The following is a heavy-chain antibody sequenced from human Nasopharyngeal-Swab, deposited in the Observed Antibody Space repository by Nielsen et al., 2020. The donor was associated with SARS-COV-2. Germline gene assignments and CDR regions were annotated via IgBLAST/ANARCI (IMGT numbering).Heavy chain of an antibody. J-gene: IGHJ3*02. D-gene: IGHD4-23*01. CDR3: ARAQATTVATPAAGSFDI. V-gene: IGHV1-18*01. CDR2: IGSYNGKT. CDR1: GYTLTSYG. Sequence: ASVKVSCKASGYTLTSYGISWVRQAPGQGLEWMGWIGSYNGKTDNAQKFQGRVTMTTDTSTGTAYMELKSLRSDDTAVYYCARAQATTVATPAAGSFDIWGQGTMVTVSS.